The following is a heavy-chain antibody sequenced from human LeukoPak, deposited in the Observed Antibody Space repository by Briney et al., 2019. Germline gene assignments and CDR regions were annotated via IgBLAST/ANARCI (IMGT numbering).Heavy chain of an antibody. V-gene: IGHV3-7*01. D-gene: IGHD3-22*01. CDR2: IKQDGSEI. CDR3: AGESVAVPAYY. Sequence: GGSLRLSCVGCRFSISSYWMSWVRQAPGKGLEWVANIKQDGSEIYYLDSVKGRFTISRDNAKKSLYLQMNGLRGEDTAVYYCAGESVAVPAYYWGQGTLVTVST. J-gene: IGHJ4*02. CDR1: RFSISSYW.